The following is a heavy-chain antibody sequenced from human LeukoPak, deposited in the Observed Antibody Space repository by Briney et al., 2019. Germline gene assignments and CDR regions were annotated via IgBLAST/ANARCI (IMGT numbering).Heavy chain of an antibody. V-gene: IGHV1-24*01. CDR2: FDPEDGET. CDR1: GYTLTELS. Sequence: ASVKVSCRVSGYTLTELSMHWVRQAPGKGLEWMGGFDPEDGETIYAQKFQGRVTMTEDTSTDTAYMELSSLRSEDTAVYYWATPWIVGTTRAFDIWGQGTMVTVSS. D-gene: IGHD1-26*01. CDR3: ATPWIVGTTRAFDI. J-gene: IGHJ3*02.